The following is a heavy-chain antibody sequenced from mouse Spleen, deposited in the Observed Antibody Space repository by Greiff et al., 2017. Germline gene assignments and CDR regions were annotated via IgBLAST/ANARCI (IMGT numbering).Heavy chain of an antibody. D-gene: IGHD4-1*01. J-gene: IGHJ3*01. CDR2: ISDGGSYT. CDR1: GFTFSDYY. V-gene: IGHV5-4*02. Sequence: EVHLVESGGGLVKPGGSLKLSCAASGFTFSDYYMYWVRQTPEKRLEWVATISDGGSYTYYPDSVKGRFTISRDNAKNNLYLQMSSLKSEDTAMYYCARELGPFAYWGQGTLVTVSA. CDR3: ARELGPFAY.